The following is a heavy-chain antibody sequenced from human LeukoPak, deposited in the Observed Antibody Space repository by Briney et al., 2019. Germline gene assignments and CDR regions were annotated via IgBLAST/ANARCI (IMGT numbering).Heavy chain of an antibody. Sequence: PSETLSLTCAVYGGSFSHYYWSWIRQPPGKGLEWIGEINHSGNTNYNPSLMSRVTISVDTPKNQFSLKLSSVTAADTAVYYCAVTYYDFWSGYPNNWFDPWGQGTLVTVSS. D-gene: IGHD3-3*01. CDR1: GGSFSHYY. J-gene: IGHJ5*02. V-gene: IGHV4-34*01. CDR3: AVTYYDFWSGYPNNWFDP. CDR2: INHSGNT.